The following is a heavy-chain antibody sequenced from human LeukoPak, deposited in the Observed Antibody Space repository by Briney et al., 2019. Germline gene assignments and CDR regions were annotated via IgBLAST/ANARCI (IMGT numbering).Heavy chain of an antibody. D-gene: IGHD1-26*01. CDR3: TRGSYWAFDI. V-gene: IGHV3-48*01. CDR2: ISSSSSTM. CDR1: GFTFSSYS. Sequence: GGSLRLSCAASGFTFSSYSMNWVRQAPGKGLEWVSYISSSSSTMYYADSVKGRFSISRDNAKKSLYLQMNSLRAEDTAVYYCTRGSYWAFDIWGQGTMVTVSS. J-gene: IGHJ3*02.